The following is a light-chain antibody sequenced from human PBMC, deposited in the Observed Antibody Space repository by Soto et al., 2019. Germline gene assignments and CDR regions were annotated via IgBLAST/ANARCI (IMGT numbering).Light chain of an antibody. J-gene: IGKJ5*01. CDR3: QQRHNCPIT. CDR1: EGVSRY. CDR2: DVS. V-gene: IGKV3-11*01. Sequence: ESATLSCRASEGVSRYLAWYKPRPGQSPRLLMYDVSKRVNGIPARFSGGGSGTDFTLTISSLEPEDFGVYYCQQRHNCPITFGQGTRLE.